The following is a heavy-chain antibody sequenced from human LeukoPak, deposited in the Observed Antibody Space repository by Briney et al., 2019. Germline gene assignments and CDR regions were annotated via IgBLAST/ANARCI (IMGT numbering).Heavy chain of an antibody. Sequence: GGSLRLSCAASGFTFSSYAMHWVRQAPGKGLEWVAVISYDGSNKYYADSVKGRFTISRDNSKNTLYLQMNSLRAEGTAVYYCARAIAVAWFDYWGQGTLVTVSS. CDR3: ARAIAVAWFDY. V-gene: IGHV3-30*04. CDR1: GFTFSSYA. D-gene: IGHD6-19*01. CDR2: ISYDGSNK. J-gene: IGHJ4*02.